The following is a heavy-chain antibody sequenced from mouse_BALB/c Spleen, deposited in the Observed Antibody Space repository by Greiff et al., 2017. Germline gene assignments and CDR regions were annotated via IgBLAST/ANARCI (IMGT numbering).Heavy chain of an antibody. CDR1: GFTFSSYA. CDR3: ARATARASYSMDY. CDR2: ISSGGSYT. V-gene: IGHV5-9-4*01. Sequence: DVHLVESGGGLVKPGGSLKLSCAASGFTFSSYAMSWVRQSPEKRLEWVAEISSGGSYTYYPDTVTGRFTISRDNAKNTLYLEMSSLRSEDTAMYYCARATARASYSMDYWGQGTSVTVSS. D-gene: IGHD3-2*01. J-gene: IGHJ4*01.